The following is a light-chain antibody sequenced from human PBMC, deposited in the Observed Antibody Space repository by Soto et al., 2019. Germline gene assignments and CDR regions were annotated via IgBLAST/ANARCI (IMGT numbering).Light chain of an antibody. J-gene: IGKJ1*01. CDR3: QQYNNWPQT. CDR1: QSFGTN. Sequence: EIVMTQSPATVSVSPGEGATLSCRASQSFGTNLAWYQQTPGLAPRLLIYGASIRATGVPDRFSGSGSGSEFTLTISSLRSEDFAVYYCQQYNNWPQTFGQGTKVEVK. CDR2: GAS. V-gene: IGKV3-15*01.